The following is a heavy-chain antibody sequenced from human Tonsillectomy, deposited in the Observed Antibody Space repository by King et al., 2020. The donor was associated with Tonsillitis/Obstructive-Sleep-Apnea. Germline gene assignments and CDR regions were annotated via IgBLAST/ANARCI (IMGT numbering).Heavy chain of an antibody. J-gene: IGHJ4*02. Sequence: VQLVESGGGLVQPGGSLRLSCAASGFTFSSYAMSWVRQAPGKGLEWCAAISGSGGSNLYADSVKGRFTISRDNSKNTLYLQVNSQRAEDTAVYYCAKDVYYYDGSGYYYPFDYWGQGTLVTVSS. CDR1: GFTFSSYA. CDR2: ISGSGGSN. V-gene: IGHV3-23*04. D-gene: IGHD3-22*01. CDR3: AKDVYYYDGSGYYYPFDY.